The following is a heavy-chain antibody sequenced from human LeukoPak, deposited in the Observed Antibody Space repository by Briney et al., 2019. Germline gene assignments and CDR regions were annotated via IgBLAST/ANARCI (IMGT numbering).Heavy chain of an antibody. J-gene: IGHJ4*02. CDR3: AKGTAAGTFGLLDY. Sequence: HSGGSLRLSCAASGFTFDDYAMHWVRQAPGKGLEWVSGISWNSGSIGYADSVKGRFTISRDNAKNSLYLQMNSLRAEDTALYYCAKGTAAGTFGLLDYWGQGTLVTVSS. CDR2: ISWNSGSI. V-gene: IGHV3-9*01. CDR1: GFTFDDYA. D-gene: IGHD6-13*01.